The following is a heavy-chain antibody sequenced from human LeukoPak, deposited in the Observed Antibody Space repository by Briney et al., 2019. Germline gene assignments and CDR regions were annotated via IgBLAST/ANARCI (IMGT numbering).Heavy chain of an antibody. CDR2: ISYGGGNK. V-gene: IGHV3-30*03. D-gene: IGHD4-23*01. CDR3: ARGNTFDS. Sequence: GGSPRLSCTASGFTFSTYGIHWVRQAPGKGLEWVAVISYGGGNKYYADSVKGRFTISRDNSKKTLYLQMNSLRTGDTAVYYCARGNTFDSWGHGTLVTVSS. CDR1: GFTFSTYG. J-gene: IGHJ4*01.